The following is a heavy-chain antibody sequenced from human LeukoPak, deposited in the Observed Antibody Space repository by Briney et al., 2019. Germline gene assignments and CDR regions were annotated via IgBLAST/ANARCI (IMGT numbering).Heavy chain of an antibody. CDR2: INHSGST. CDR1: SGSFSGYY. CDR3: ARVGYCSGGSCLAQDY. V-gene: IGHV4-34*01. D-gene: IGHD2-15*01. Sequence: PSETLSLTCAVYSGSFSGYYWSWIRQPPGKGLEWIGEINHSGSTNYNPSLKSRVTISVDTSKNQFSLKLSSVTAADTAVYYCARVGYCSGGSCLAQDYWGQGTLVTVSS. J-gene: IGHJ4*02.